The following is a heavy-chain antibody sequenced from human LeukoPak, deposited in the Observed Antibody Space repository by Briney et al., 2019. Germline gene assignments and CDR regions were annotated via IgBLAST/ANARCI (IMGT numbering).Heavy chain of an antibody. CDR1: GFTFDDYG. D-gene: IGHD5-12*01. V-gene: IGHV4-4*01. CDR3: ARWSGYGLFDY. J-gene: IGHJ4*02. CDR2: IYHSGST. Sequence: GSLRLSCAASGFTFDDYGMSWVRQPPGNGLEWIGEIYHSGSTNYNASLKSRVTISVDKSKNQFSLKLISVTAADTDVYCCARWSGYGLFDYWGQGTLVTVSS.